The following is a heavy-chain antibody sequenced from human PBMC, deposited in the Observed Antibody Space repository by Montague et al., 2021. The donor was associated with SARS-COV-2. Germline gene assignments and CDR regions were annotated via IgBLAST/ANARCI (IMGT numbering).Heavy chain of an antibody. CDR1: SLSVSCNSGS. J-gene: IGHJ4*02. Sequence: SETLSLTCTVPSLSVSCNSGSGRRIPHLHSSHHQWSYTIFYFGSTNYNPSFKSRVTISVDTSKTQFPLKLSSVTAAGTAVYSCARRVHPAFGSGAIDYWGQGTLVTVSS. CDR2: IFYFGST. V-gene: IGHV4-39*01. D-gene: IGHD6-19*01. CDR3: ARRVHPAFGSGAIDY.